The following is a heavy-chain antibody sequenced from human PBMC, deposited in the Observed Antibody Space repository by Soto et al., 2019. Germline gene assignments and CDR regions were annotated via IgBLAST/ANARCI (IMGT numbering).Heavy chain of an antibody. CDR3: ARGRGIFGVVIRYYYYYGMDV. D-gene: IGHD3-3*01. V-gene: IGHV6-1*01. Sequence: SQTLSLTCAISGDSVSSNSAAWNWIRQSPSRGLEWLGRTYYRSKWYNDYAVSVKSRITNNPDTSKNQFSLQLNSVTPEDTAVYYCARGRGIFGVVIRYYYYYGMDVWGQGTTVTVSS. CDR1: GDSVSSNSAA. J-gene: IGHJ6*02. CDR2: TYYRSKWYN.